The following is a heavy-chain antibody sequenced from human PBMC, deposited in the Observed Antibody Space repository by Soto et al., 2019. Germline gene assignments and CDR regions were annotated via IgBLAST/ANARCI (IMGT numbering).Heavy chain of an antibody. D-gene: IGHD3-3*02. CDR1: GFTFGGFG. Sequence: CAASGFTFGGFGMYWFRQAPGKGLEFVSAVDSSGTYTYYEDSVKGRFTISRDNSKNTLYLQMGSLRIEGMAVYYCAGYLAGIGQKWLDPWGQGTLVTVSS. V-gene: IGHV3-64*02. CDR3: AGYLAGIGQKWLDP. CDR2: VDSSGTYT. J-gene: IGHJ5*02.